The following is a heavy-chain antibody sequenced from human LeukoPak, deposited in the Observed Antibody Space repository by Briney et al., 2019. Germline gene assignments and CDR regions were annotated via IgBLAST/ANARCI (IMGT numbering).Heavy chain of an antibody. Sequence: GGSLRLSCAASGLTVSNNYMSWVRQAPGKGLEWVSVIYSGGSTYYADSVKGRFTISRDNSKNTLYLQMNNLRAEDTAVYYCAREVRARDLYYYYGMDVWGQGTTVTVSS. CDR3: AREVRARDLYYYYGMDV. CDR2: IYSGGST. V-gene: IGHV3-66*01. J-gene: IGHJ6*02. CDR1: GLTVSNNY. D-gene: IGHD2-2*01.